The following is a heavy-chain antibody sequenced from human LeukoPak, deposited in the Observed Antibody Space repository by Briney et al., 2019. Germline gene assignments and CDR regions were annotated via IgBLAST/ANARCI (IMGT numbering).Heavy chain of an antibody. J-gene: IGHJ4*02. D-gene: IGHD5-12*01. V-gene: IGHV1-2*02. CDR3: ARDPSNSGYDYLYYFDY. CDR1: GYTFTGYY. CDR2: INPDNGGT. Sequence: GASVKVSCKASGYTFTGYYMHWLRQSPGQRLEWMGWINPDNGGTNYAQKFQGTVTMTRDMSISTAYMELSRLKSDDTAVYYCARDPSNSGYDYLYYFDYWGQGTLVTVSS.